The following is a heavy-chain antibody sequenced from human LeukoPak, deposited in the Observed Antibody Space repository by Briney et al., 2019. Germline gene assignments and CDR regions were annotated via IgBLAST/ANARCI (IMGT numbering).Heavy chain of an antibody. D-gene: IGHD3-22*01. J-gene: IGHJ5*02. Sequence: SETLSLTCGVSGGSISDTNWWTWFRQPPGKGLEWIGYIYYSGSTYYNPSLKSRVTISVDTSKNQFSLKLSSVTAADTAVYYCARGRLSSAPPGYWFDPWGQGTLVTVSS. CDR2: IYYSGST. CDR1: GGSISDTNW. CDR3: ARGRLSSAPPGYWFDP. V-gene: IGHV4-30-4*01.